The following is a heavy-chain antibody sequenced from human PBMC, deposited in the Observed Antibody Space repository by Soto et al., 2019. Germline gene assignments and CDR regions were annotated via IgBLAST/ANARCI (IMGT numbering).Heavy chain of an antibody. J-gene: IGHJ4*02. D-gene: IGHD1-26*01. V-gene: IGHV3-33*01. Sequence: GGSLRFSCAASGFTFSSYGMHWVRQAPGKGLEWVAVIWYDGSNKYYADSVKGRFTISRDNSKNTLYLQMNSLRAEDTAVYYCARDREVGAPKENYFDYWGQGTLVTVSS. CDR2: IWYDGSNK. CDR3: ARDREVGAPKENYFDY. CDR1: GFTFSSYG.